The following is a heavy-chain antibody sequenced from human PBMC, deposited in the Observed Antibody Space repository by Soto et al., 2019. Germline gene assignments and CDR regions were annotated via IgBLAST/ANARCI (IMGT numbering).Heavy chain of an antibody. CDR2: IKYDEGEK. J-gene: IGHJ4*02. CDR3: ARDSGYCRSTSYCFED. V-gene: IGHV3-7*01. Sequence: EVQLVESGGGLVQPGGSLRLSCAGSGFTCSRSWMSWVRQAPGKGLEWVANIKYDEGEKYYVDSVKGRFTISRDNAHNSLYLQMDSLRAEDTAVYYCARDSGYCRSTSYCFEDWGQGTMVTVSS. CDR1: GFTCSRSW. D-gene: IGHD2-2*01.